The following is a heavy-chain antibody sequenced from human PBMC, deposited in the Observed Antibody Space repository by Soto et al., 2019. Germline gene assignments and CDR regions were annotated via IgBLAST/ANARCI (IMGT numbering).Heavy chain of an antibody. Sequence: PSETLSLTCTVSGGPISSGDYCWSWIRQPPGKGLEWIGYIYNSGSTYYNPSLKSRVIISVDTSKNQFSLKLSSVTAADTAVYYCAASSGYHYVLGNWGQGTLVTVSS. V-gene: IGHV4-30-4*01. CDR3: AASSGYHYVLGN. CDR2: IYNSGST. J-gene: IGHJ4*02. CDR1: GGPISSGDYC. D-gene: IGHD3-22*01.